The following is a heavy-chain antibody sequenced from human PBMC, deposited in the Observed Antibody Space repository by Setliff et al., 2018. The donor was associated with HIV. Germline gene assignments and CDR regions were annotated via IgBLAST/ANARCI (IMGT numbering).Heavy chain of an antibody. Sequence: ASVKVSCKASGYRFTNHNIHWVQQAPGKGLHWMGRVDPANGKTIYAEKFQGRVSIIADTSIDTAYLELNSLRSEDTAVYYCAAEGNIFDLWGRGTMVTVSS. CDR2: VDPANGKT. CDR1: GYRFTNHN. CDR3: AAEGNIFDL. D-gene: IGHD1-1*01. J-gene: IGHJ3*01. V-gene: IGHV1-69-2*01.